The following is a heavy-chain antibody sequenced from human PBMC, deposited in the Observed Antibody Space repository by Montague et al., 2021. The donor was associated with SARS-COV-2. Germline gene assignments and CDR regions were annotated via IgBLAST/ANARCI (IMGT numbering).Heavy chain of an antibody. J-gene: IGHJ4*02. CDR1: GDSIDSGDW. Sequence: SETLSLTCTVSGDSIDSGDWWSWVRQAPGRGLEFIGEINHSGGTNYNQSLRSRVTMSVDKSKNQFSLSLSSVTAADTAVYYCAGVYLVGPTAVTSDYWGLGTLVAVSS. V-gene: IGHV4-4*02. CDR3: AGVYLVGPTAVTSDY. CDR2: INHSGGT. D-gene: IGHD2-2*01.